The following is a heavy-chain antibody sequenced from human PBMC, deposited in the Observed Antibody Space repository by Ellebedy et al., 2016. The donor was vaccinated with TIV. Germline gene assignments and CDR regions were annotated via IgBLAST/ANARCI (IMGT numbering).Heavy chain of an antibody. CDR1: GGSFSGYY. CDR3: ARGDVPALIMGSLRSNYFDY. J-gene: IGHJ4*02. V-gene: IGHV4-34*01. D-gene: IGHD2-2*01. Sequence: MPSETLSLTCAVYGGSFSGYYWTWIRQPPGKGLEWIGEINHSGSTNYNTSLKSRVTISVDTSTTQFSLKLSSVTAADTAVYYCARGDVPALIMGSLRSNYFDYWGQGTLVTVSS. CDR2: INHSGST.